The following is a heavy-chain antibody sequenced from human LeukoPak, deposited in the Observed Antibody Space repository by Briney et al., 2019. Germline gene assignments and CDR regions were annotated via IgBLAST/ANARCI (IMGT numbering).Heavy chain of an antibody. CDR2: ISGSGGST. D-gene: IGHD3-16*02. CDR3: ARAIVRANTFGS. Sequence: GGSLRLSCAASGFTFSSYAMSWVRQAPGKGLEWVSAISGSGGSTYYADSVKGRFTISRDTYKNTLYLQMDSLRAEDTAIYCGARAIVRANTFGSWGQGTLVTVSS. CDR1: GFTFSSYA. V-gene: IGHV3-23*01. J-gene: IGHJ4*02.